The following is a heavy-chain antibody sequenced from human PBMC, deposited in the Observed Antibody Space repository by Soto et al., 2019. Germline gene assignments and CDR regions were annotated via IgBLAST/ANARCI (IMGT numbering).Heavy chain of an antibody. J-gene: IGHJ4*02. CDR3: ARSRGPSNWNY. Sequence: SETLSLTCAVYGGSFSGYYWSWIRQPPGKGLEWIGEINHSGSTNYSPSLKSRVTISVDTSKNQFSLKLSSVTAADTAVYYCARSRGPSNWNYWGQGTLVTVSS. CDR2: INHSGST. CDR1: GGSFSGYY. D-gene: IGHD1-20*01. V-gene: IGHV4-34*01.